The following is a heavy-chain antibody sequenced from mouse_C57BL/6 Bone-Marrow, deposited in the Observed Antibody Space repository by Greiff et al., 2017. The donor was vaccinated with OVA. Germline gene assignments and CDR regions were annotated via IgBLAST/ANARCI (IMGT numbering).Heavy chain of an antibody. Sequence: EVQLVESGPGLVKPSQSLSLTCSVTGYSITSGYYWNWIRQFPGNKLEWMGYISYDGSNNYNPSLKNRISITRDTSKNQFFLKLNSVTTEDTATYYCARVLRYYAMDYWGQGTSVTVSS. V-gene: IGHV3-6*01. D-gene: IGHD1-1*01. CDR2: ISYDGSN. CDR3: ARVLRYYAMDY. CDR1: GYSITSGYY. J-gene: IGHJ4*01.